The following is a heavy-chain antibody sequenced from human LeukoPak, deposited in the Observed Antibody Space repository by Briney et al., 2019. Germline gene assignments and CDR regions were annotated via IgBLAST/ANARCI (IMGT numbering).Heavy chain of an antibody. CDR2: IRYDRSS. CDR3: AELGITMIGGV. Sequence: GGSLRLSCAASGFTFSNYGMHWVRQVPGKGLEWVSFIRYDRSSYYGDSVKGRFTISRDNSKNTLYLQMNSLRAEDTAVYYCAELGITMIGGVWGKGTTVTISS. CDR1: GFTFSNYG. V-gene: IGHV3-30*02. J-gene: IGHJ6*04. D-gene: IGHD3-10*02.